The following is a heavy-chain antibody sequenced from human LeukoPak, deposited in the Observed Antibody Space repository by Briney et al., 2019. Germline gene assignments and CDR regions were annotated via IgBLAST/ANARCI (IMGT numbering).Heavy chain of an antibody. D-gene: IGHD2-2*01. CDR3: ARDPLVVVPANYYYYMDV. CDR2: INPSGGST. Sequence: APVKVSCKASGYTFTSYYMHWVRQAPGQGLEWMGIINPSGGSTSYAQKFQGRVTMTRDTSTSTVYMELSSLRSEDTAVYYCARDPLVVVPANYYYYMDVWGKGTTVTVSS. J-gene: IGHJ6*03. CDR1: GYTFTSYY. V-gene: IGHV1-46*01.